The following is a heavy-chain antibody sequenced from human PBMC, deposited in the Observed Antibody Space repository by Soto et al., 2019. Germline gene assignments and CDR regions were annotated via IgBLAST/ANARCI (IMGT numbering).Heavy chain of an antibody. V-gene: IGHV3-48*03. D-gene: IGHD2-15*01. CDR3: ASVYCSGGSCYEGHWFDT. CDR2: ISSSGSTI. Sequence: PGGSLRLSCAASGFTFSSYEMNWVRQAPGKGLEWVSYISSSGSTIYYADSVKGRFTISRDNAKNSLYLQMNSLRAEDTAVYYCASVYCSGGSCYEGHWFDTWGQGTLVTVSS. CDR1: GFTFSSYE. J-gene: IGHJ5*02.